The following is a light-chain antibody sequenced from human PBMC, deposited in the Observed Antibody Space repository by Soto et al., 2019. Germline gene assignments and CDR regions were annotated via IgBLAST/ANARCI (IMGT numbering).Light chain of an antibody. V-gene: IGLV1-40*01. CDR2: ANS. Sequence: QSALTQPPSVSGAPGQRVTISCSGSSSNLGAGYDVQWYQQFPGTAPKLLIYANSARPSGVPDRFSGSKSGTSASLAITGLQAEDEADYYCGSYISSSTLYVFGTGTKLTVL. J-gene: IGLJ1*01. CDR3: GSYISSSTLYV. CDR1: SSNLGAGYD.